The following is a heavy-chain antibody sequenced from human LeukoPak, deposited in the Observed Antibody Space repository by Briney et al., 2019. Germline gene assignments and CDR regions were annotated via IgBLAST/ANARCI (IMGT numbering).Heavy chain of an antibody. CDR2: TYTRGSP. Sequence: PPETLSLTCTVSGASMRNYNYYWNWIRQPAGQGLQWIGRTYTRGSPSYSPSLKSRATISIDTSSSQFSLRLNSVTAADTAVYFCARAYDRSGYQSRGFDYWGQGLLVSVSS. CDR1: GASMRNYNYY. CDR3: ARAYDRSGYQSRGFDY. J-gene: IGHJ4*02. D-gene: IGHD3-22*01. V-gene: IGHV4-61*02.